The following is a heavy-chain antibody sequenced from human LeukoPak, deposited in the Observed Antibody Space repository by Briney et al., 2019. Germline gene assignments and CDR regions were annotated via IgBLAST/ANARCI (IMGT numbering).Heavy chain of an antibody. CDR3: ARDPDFWSGYYKGVEGDY. D-gene: IGHD3-3*01. CDR2: IYHSGST. J-gene: IGHJ4*02. CDR1: GYSISSGYY. V-gene: IGHV4-38-2*02. Sequence: SETLSLTCTVSGYSISSGYYWGWIRQPPGKGLEWIGSIYHSGSTYYNPSLKSRITISVDTSKNQFSLKLSSVTAADTAVYYCARDPDFWSGYYKGVEGDYWGQGTLVTVSS.